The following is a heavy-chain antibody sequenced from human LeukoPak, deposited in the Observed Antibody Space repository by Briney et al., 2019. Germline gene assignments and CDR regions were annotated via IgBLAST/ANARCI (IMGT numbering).Heavy chain of an antibody. D-gene: IGHD3-10*01. CDR3: VRDDAFVRGPIARNWFDP. CDR2: IYSTGST. CDR1: GGSISSYY. Sequence: SETLSLTCTGSGGSISSYYWSWIRQPAGKGLDGIGRIYSTGSTNNNPSLKSRVTMSVDTSKNHFPLRLRSVTAADTAVYYCVRDDAFVRGPIARNWFDPWRQGVLVTVSS. J-gene: IGHJ5*02. V-gene: IGHV4-4*07.